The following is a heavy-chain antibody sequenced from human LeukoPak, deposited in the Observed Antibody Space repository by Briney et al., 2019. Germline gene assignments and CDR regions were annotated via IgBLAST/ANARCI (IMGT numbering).Heavy chain of an antibody. J-gene: IGHJ4*02. D-gene: IGHD1-26*01. CDR3: AGDASAYSGSYLDY. Sequence: GGSLRLSCAASGFTFSSYGMHWVRQAPGKGLEWVAVIWYDGSRKYYADSVKGRFSISRDNSKNTLDLQMNSLRAEDTAVYYCAGDASAYSGSYLDYWGQGTLVSVSS. V-gene: IGHV3-33*01. CDR1: GFTFSSYG. CDR2: IWYDGSRK.